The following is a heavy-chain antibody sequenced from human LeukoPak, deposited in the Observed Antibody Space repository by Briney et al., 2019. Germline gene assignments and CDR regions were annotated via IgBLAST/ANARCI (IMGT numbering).Heavy chain of an antibody. CDR2: INHSGST. V-gene: IGHV4-34*01. CDR3: ARYCNYVGGFDP. D-gene: IGHD4-11*01. CDR1: GGSFSGYY. J-gene: IGHJ5*02. Sequence: SETLSLTCAVYGGSFSGYYWSWIRQPPGKGLEWIGEINHSGSTNYNPSLKSRVTISVDTSKNQFSLKLSSVTAADTAVYYCARYCNYVGGFDPWGQGTLVTVSS.